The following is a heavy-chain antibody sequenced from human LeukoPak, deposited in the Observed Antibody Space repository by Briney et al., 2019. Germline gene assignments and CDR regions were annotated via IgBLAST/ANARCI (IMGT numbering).Heavy chain of an antibody. CDR1: EDTFNNYW. D-gene: IGHD1-14*01. J-gene: IGHJ3*02. V-gene: IGHV5-51*01. CDR2: IFPGDSDT. Sequence: RGESLKISCEASEDTFNNYWIAWVRQVPGKGLECVGIIFPGDSDTRYSPSLQGHVTISADKSVSTAYLQWGSLKASDSAMYYCVRDRNGRYAFDIWGLGTRVTVSS. CDR3: VRDRNGRYAFDI.